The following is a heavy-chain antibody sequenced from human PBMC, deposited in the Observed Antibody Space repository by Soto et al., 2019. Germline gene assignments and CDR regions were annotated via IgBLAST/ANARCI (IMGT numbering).Heavy chain of an antibody. D-gene: IGHD6-6*01. CDR1: GGSTSSSSYY. CDR2: IYYSGST. Sequence: PSETLSLTCTVSGGSTSSSSYYWGWIRQPPGKGLEWIGSIYYSGSTYYNPSLKSRVTISVDTSKNQFSLKLSSVTAADTAVYYCARHLEYSSSWGKYGTDVWGQGTTVTVYS. J-gene: IGHJ6*02. V-gene: IGHV4-39*01. CDR3: ARHLEYSSSWGKYGTDV.